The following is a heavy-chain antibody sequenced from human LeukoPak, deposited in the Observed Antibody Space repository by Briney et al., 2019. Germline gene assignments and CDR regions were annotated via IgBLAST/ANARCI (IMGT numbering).Heavy chain of an antibody. CDR2: ISGSGDST. Sequence: PGGSLRLSCAASGFTFRIYAMNWVRQAPGKGLEWVSGISGSGDSTYYADSVKGWFTISKDNSNNTLYLQMNSLRADDTAVYYCAKGDWGDYWGQGTLVTVSS. CDR3: AKGDWGDY. CDR1: GFTFRIYA. D-gene: IGHD7-27*01. J-gene: IGHJ4*02. V-gene: IGHV3-23*01.